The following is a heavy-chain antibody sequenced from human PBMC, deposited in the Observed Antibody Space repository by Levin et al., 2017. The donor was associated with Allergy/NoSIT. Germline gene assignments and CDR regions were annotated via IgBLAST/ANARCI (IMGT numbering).Heavy chain of an antibody. CDR1: GFPFRNYA. D-gene: IGHD5-24*01. CDR3: AKDYQGYTNF. J-gene: IGHJ4*02. CDR2: TSPDGSNR. Sequence: GGSLRLSCVASGFPFRNYAIHWARQAPGKGLEWVALTSPDGSNRYYADSVKGRFTISRDNSKNTLYLQMDSLRAEDTAVYFCAKDYQGYTNFWGQGTLVTVSP. V-gene: IGHV3-30*18.